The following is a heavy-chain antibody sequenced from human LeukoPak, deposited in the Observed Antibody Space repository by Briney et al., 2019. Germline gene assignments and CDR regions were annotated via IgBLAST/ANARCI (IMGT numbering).Heavy chain of an antibody. V-gene: IGHV3-48*03. Sequence: GGSLRLSCAASGFTFSDYEFNWVRQAPGKGLEWVAYINSRGSFTYYADSVKGQFTISRDNAKKSLYLRMNSLTAEDTAVYYCAKVDLAYGDSWGQGTLVTVSS. CDR1: GFTFSDYE. CDR2: INSRGSFT. J-gene: IGHJ4*02. D-gene: IGHD2-2*03. CDR3: AKVDLAYGDS.